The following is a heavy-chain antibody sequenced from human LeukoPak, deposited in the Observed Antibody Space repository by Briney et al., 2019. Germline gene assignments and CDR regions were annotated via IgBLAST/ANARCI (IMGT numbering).Heavy chain of an antibody. V-gene: IGHV3-23*01. CDR1: GFTFSSYA. CDR2: ISGRGGST. J-gene: IGHJ4*02. Sequence: GGSLVLSCAASGFTFSSYAMSWGRPAPGKGLEGVSAISGRGGSTYYADSVKGRFTISRDNSKNTLYLQMNSLRAEDTAVYYCAKVIAQLVLPFDYWGQGTLVTVSS. CDR3: AKVIAQLVLPFDY. D-gene: IGHD6-6*01.